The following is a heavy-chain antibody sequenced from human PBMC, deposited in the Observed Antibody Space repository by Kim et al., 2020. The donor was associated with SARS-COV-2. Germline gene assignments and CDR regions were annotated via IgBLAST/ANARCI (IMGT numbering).Heavy chain of an antibody. CDR3: AREGAGTTPLYYYYGMDV. J-gene: IGHJ6*02. Sequence: SETMSLTCTVSGGSISSYYWSWIRQPPGKGLEWIGYIYYSGSTNYNPSLKSRVTISVDTSKNQFSLKLSSVTAADTAVYYCAREGAGTTPLYYYYGMDVWGQGTTVTVSS. V-gene: IGHV4-59*01. CDR2: IYYSGST. CDR1: GGSISSYY. D-gene: IGHD1-1*01.